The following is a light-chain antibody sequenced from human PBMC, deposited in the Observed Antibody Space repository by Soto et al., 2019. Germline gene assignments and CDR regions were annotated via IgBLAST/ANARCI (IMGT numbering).Light chain of an antibody. CDR1: SSDVGGYNY. V-gene: IGLV2-14*01. Sequence: QSALTQPASVSGSPGQSITISCTGTSSDVGGYNYVSWYQQHPGKAPKLMIYDVNNWPSGVSNRFSGSKSGNTASLTISGLQAEDEADYYCSSYTSSIPWYVFGTGTKLTVL. J-gene: IGLJ1*01. CDR2: DVN. CDR3: SSYTSSIPWYV.